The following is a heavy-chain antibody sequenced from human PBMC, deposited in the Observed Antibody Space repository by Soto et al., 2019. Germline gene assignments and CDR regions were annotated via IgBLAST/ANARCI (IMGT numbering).Heavy chain of an antibody. CDR2: IYHSGST. CDR1: GGYISSSNW. CDR3: ARSNSGNYYEVFDY. V-gene: IGHV4-4*02. Sequence: SETLSLTCAGSGGYISSSNWWSWVRQPPGKGLEWIGEIYHSGSTNYSPSLKSRVTISVDKSKNQFSLKLSSVTAADTAVYYCARSNSGNYYEVFDYWGQGTLVTVSS. J-gene: IGHJ4*02. D-gene: IGHD1-26*01.